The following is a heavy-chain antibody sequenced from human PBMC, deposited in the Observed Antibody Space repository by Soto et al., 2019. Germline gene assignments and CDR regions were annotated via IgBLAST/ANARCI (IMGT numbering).Heavy chain of an antibody. Sequence: GGSLRLSCAASGFTFSSYGMHWVRQAPGKGLEWVAVISYDGSNKYYADSVKGRFTISRDNSKNTLYLQMNSLRAEDTAVYYCAKDRRSIPLIWFDPWGQGTLVTVSS. CDR3: AKDRRSIPLIWFDP. J-gene: IGHJ5*02. V-gene: IGHV3-30*18. CDR1: GFTFSSYG. D-gene: IGHD2-21*01. CDR2: ISYDGSNK.